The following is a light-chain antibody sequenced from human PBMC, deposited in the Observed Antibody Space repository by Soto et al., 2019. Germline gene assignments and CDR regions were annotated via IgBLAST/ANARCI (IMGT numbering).Light chain of an antibody. CDR3: QHCNDYSWT. V-gene: IGKV1-5*03. J-gene: IGKJ1*01. Sequence: DIHMTQSPSTLSASVGDRVTITCRASQSISIWLAWYQQKPGKAPNLLIYNTSSLETAVPSRFSGSGSGTEFTLTISSLQPDDFATYYCQHCNDYSWTFGQGTKVEVK. CDR1: QSISIW. CDR2: NTS.